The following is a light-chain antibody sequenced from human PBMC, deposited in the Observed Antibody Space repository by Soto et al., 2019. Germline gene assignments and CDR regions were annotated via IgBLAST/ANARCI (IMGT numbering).Light chain of an antibody. J-gene: IGLJ1*01. CDR2: DVT. CDR1: SSDVGGYNY. V-gene: IGLV2-14*03. CDR3: CSYTSSSTYV. Sequence: QSALTQPASVSGSPGQSITFSCTGTSSDVGGYNYVSWYQQHPGKAPKLMIYDVTNRPSGVSDRFSGSKSGNTASLTISGLQAEDDADYYCCSYTSSSTYVFGTGTKLTVL.